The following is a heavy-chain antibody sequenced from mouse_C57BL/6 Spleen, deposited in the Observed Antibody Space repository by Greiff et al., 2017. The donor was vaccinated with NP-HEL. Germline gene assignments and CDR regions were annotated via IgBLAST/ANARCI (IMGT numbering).Heavy chain of an antibody. CDR1: GYTFTDYN. CDR3: GRREVTTGFFDY. D-gene: IGHD2-2*01. J-gene: IGHJ2*01. V-gene: IGHV1-22*01. Sequence: EVQLQQSGPELVKPGASVKMSCKASGYTFTDYNMHWVKQSHGKSLEWIGYINPNNGGTSYNQKFKGKATLTVNKSSSTAYMELRSLTSEDSAVYYWGRREVTTGFFDYWGQGTTLTVSS. CDR2: INPNNGGT.